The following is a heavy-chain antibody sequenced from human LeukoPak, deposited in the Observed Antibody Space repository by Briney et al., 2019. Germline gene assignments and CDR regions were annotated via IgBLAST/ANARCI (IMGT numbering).Heavy chain of an antibody. J-gene: IGHJ4*02. V-gene: IGHV4-34*01. CDR1: GGSFSGYY. D-gene: IGHD5-18*01. CDR2: INHSGST. Sequence: SGTLSLTCAVYGGSFSGYYWSWIRQPPGKGLEWIGEINHSGSTNYNPSLKSRVTISVDTSKNQFSLKLSSVTAADTAVYYCARGRGYSYGHYFDYWGQGTLVTVSS. CDR3: ARGRGYSYGHYFDY.